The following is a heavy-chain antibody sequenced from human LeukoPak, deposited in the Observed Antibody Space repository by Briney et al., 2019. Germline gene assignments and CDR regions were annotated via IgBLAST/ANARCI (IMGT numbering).Heavy chain of an antibody. CDR3: ARGGWELDY. Sequence: PSETLSLTCTVSGGSISSYYWSWIRQPPGKGLEWIGYIYYSGSTNYNPSLKSRVTISVDTSKNQFSLKLSSVTAADTAVYYCARGGWELDYWGQGTLVTVSS. CDR2: IYYSGST. J-gene: IGHJ4*02. CDR1: GGSISSYY. D-gene: IGHD1-26*01. V-gene: IGHV4-59*01.